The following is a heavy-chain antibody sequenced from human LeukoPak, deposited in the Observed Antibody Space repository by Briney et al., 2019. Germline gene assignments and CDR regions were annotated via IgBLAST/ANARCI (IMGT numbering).Heavy chain of an antibody. CDR3: AKSLYGGCDY. Sequence: GGSLRLPCAASGFSFSTYAMSWVRQAPGKGLEWVSGVNGNGGSTSYADSVKGRFTIFRDNSKNTVYLQMNSLRVGDTAVYYCAKSLYGGCDYWGQGTVVTVSS. CDR2: VNGNGGST. V-gene: IGHV3-23*01. D-gene: IGHD3-16*02. CDR1: GFSFSTYA. J-gene: IGHJ4*02.